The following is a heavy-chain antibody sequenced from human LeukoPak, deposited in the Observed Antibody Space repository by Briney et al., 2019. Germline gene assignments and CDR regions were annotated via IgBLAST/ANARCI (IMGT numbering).Heavy chain of an antibody. CDR3: TTLTVASNFDY. J-gene: IGHJ4*02. V-gene: IGHV3-48*03. Sequence: GWSLRLSCAVSEFAFRDFCFYEMYWVGKAPGNGLEWVSYISSSGGTRYYADSVRGRFTISRDNAKKSLYLQMNSLRAEDTAVYYCTTLTVASNFDYWGQGTLVTVSS. D-gene: IGHD6-19*01. CDR1: EFAFRDFCFYE. CDR2: ISSSGGTR.